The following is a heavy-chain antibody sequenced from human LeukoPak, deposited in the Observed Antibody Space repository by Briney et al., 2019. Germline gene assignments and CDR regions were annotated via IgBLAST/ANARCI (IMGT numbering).Heavy chain of an antibody. CDR1: GNSIGTTYY. V-gene: IGHV4-38-2*02. CDR2: IYYTGTT. CDR3: AREVGYGSIDY. J-gene: IGHJ4*02. D-gene: IGHD5-12*01. Sequence: SETLSLTCSVSGNSIGTTYYWGVIRQPPGKGLEWIAAIYYTGTTYYKPSLKSRVTISVDTSKNQFSLKLRSVTAADTAVYYCAREVGYGSIDYWGQGTLVTVSS.